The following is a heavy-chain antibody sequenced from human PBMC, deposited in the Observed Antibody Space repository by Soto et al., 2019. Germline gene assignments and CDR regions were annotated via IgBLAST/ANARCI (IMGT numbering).Heavy chain of an antibody. CDR1: GGTFSSYA. Sequence: QVQLVQSGAAVKKPGSSVKVSCKASGGTFSSYAISWVRQAPGQGLEWMGGIIPIFGTANYAQKFQGRVTITADESTSTACMELSSLRSEYTAVYYCAGGTYSGYTAYYYYYGMDVWGQGTTVTVSS. D-gene: IGHD5-12*01. CDR2: IIPIFGTA. CDR3: AGGTYSGYTAYYYYYGMDV. J-gene: IGHJ6*02. V-gene: IGHV1-69*12.